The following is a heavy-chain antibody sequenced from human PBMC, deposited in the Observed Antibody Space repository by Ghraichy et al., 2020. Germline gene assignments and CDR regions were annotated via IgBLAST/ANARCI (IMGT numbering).Heavy chain of an antibody. Sequence: GESLNISCAASGFAFSGYHMTWIRQAPGKGLEWLSYMTNGGSTIDYADSVKGRFTISRDNAKNSLYLQMNSLRAEDTAVYYCARDRWSGSTPLNFDLWGRGTLVTVSS. V-gene: IGHV3-11*01. D-gene: IGHD3-3*01. J-gene: IGHJ2*01. CDR2: MTNGGSTI. CDR3: ARDRWSGSTPLNFDL. CDR1: GFAFSGYH.